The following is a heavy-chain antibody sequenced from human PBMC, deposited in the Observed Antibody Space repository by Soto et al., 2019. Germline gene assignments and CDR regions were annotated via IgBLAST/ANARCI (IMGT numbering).Heavy chain of an antibody. D-gene: IGHD5-12*01. CDR1: GFTFSSYA. V-gene: IGHV3-33*05. CDR2: ISYLGGHE. Sequence: GGSLRLSCAASGFTFSSYAMHWVRQAPGEGLQWVASISYLGGHERYSDSVKGRFAISRDTSKNALYLQMDSLRVGDTAVFYCARGPYDNDAFDVWGQGTMVTVSS. J-gene: IGHJ3*01. CDR3: ARGPYDNDAFDV.